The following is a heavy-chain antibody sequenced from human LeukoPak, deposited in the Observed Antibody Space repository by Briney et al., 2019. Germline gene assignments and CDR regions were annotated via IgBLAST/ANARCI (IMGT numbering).Heavy chain of an antibody. CDR3: ARDSATEYYYGSGRGYFDY. Sequence: PGGSLRLSCAASGFTFSSYAMHWVRQAPGKGLEWVAVISYDGSNKYYADSVKGRFTISRDNSKNTLYLQMNSLRAEDTAVYYCARDSATEYYYGSGRGYFDYWGQGTLVTVSS. V-gene: IGHV3-30*04. J-gene: IGHJ4*02. CDR1: GFTFSSYA. CDR2: ISYDGSNK. D-gene: IGHD3-10*01.